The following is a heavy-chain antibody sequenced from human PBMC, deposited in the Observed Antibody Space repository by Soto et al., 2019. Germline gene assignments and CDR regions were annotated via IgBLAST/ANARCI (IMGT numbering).Heavy chain of an antibody. Sequence: GGSLRLSCAASGFTFSSYGMHWVRQAPGKGLEWVAVIWYDGSNKYYADSVKGRFTISRDNSKNSLYLQMNSLRAGDTAVYYCARSSHYYYGMDFWGPGTTVTVSS. CDR2: IWYDGSNK. CDR3: ARSSHYYYGMDF. J-gene: IGHJ6*02. D-gene: IGHD1-1*01. V-gene: IGHV3-33*01. CDR1: GFTFSSYG.